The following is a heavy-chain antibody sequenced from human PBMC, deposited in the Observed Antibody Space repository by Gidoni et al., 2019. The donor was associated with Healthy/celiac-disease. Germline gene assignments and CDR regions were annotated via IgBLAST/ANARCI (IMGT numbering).Heavy chain of an antibody. D-gene: IGHD4-17*01. CDR1: GGTFSSYA. CDR2: IIPIFGTA. V-gene: IGHV1-69*01. Sequence: QVQLVQSGAAVKKPGSSVTVSCKASGGTFSSYAISGVRQAPGQGLEWMGVIIPIFGTANYAQKFQGRVTITADESTSTAYMELSSLRSEDTAVYYCARMTLATVVTDGAFDIWGQGTMVTVSS. CDR3: ARMTLATVVTDGAFDI. J-gene: IGHJ3*02.